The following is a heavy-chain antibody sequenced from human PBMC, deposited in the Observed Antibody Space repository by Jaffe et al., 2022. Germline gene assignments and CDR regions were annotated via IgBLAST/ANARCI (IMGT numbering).Heavy chain of an antibody. J-gene: IGHJ5*02. D-gene: IGHD2-21*02. V-gene: IGHV3-53*04. Sequence: EVQLVESGGGLVQPGGSLRLSCAASGFTVSSNYMSWVRQAPGKGLEWVSVIYSGGSTYYADSVKGRFTISRHNSKNTLYLQMNSLRAEDTAVYYCARGWYGGNSLGIWFDPWGQGTLVTVSS. CDR1: GFTVSSNY. CDR3: ARGWYGGNSLGIWFDP. CDR2: IYSGGST.